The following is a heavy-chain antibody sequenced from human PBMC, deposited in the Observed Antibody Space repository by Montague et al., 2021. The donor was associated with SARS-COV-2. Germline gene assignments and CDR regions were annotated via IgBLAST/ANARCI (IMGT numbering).Heavy chain of an antibody. D-gene: IGHD4-23*01. V-gene: IGHV4-59*02. Sequence: SETLSLTCSVSGDSVNRNYWSWVRQPPGKGLEWLGYIFYSGSTYNPSLNSRVTMSLDTSKNHFSLNLISVTAADTAVYYCAKASRGYGGDFDSWGQGTPVTVSS. CDR1: GDSVNRNY. CDR2: IFYSGST. CDR3: AKASRGYGGDFDS. J-gene: IGHJ4*02.